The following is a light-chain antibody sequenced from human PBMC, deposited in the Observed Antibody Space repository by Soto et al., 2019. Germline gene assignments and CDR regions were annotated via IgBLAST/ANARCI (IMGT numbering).Light chain of an antibody. V-gene: IGLV2-14*01. CDR2: EVS. CDR3: SSYTSSSTNYV. J-gene: IGLJ1*01. CDR1: SSDVGAYKY. Sequence: QSALTQPASVSGSPGQSITISCTGTSSDVGAYKYVSWYQQHPGEAPKLMIYEVSNRPSGVSNRFSGSKSGNTASLTISGLQAEDEADYYCSSYTSSSTNYVFGTGTKVTVL.